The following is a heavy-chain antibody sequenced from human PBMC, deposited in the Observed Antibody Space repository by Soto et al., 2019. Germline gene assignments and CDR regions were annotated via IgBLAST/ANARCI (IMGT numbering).Heavy chain of an antibody. CDR1: GYTLTELS. Sequence: QVQLVQSGAEVKKPGASVKVSCKVSGYTLTELSMHWVRQAPGKGLEWMGGFDPEDGETIYAQKFQGRVTMTEDTSTDTAYMELSSLRSEDTAVYYCATDPITMVRGVEYIWFDPWGQGTLVTVSS. J-gene: IGHJ5*02. V-gene: IGHV1-24*01. CDR2: FDPEDGET. CDR3: ATDPITMVRGVEYIWFDP. D-gene: IGHD3-10*01.